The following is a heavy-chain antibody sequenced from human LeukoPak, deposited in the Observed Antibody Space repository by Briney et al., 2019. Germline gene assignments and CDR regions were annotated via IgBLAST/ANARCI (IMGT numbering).Heavy chain of an antibody. CDR3: ARVRDPRQYYYDNSGYRNAFDI. D-gene: IGHD3-22*01. Sequence: GGSLRLSCAASGFTFSDYYMSWIRQAPGKGLEWVSYISSSGSTIYYADSVKGRFTISRDNAKNSLYLQMNSLRAEDTTVYYCARVRDPRQYYYDNSGYRNAFDIWGQGTMVTVSS. CDR1: GFTFSDYY. CDR2: ISSSGSTI. V-gene: IGHV3-11*04. J-gene: IGHJ3*02.